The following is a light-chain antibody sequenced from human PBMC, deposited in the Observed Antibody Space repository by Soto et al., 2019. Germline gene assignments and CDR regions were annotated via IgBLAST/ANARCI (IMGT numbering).Light chain of an antibody. CDR3: QQYNNWPPKT. CDR1: QSVSSN. Sequence: EIVMTQSPATLSVSPGERATLSCRASQSVSSNLAWYQQKPGQAPRLLIYGAPTRATGIPARFSGSGSGTEFTLTISSLQSEDFAVYYCQQYNNWPPKTFGQGTKV. V-gene: IGKV3-15*01. J-gene: IGKJ1*01. CDR2: GAP.